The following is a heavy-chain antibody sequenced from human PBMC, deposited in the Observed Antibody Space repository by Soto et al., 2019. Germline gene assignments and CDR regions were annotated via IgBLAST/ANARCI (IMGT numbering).Heavy chain of an antibody. V-gene: IGHV1-18*01. D-gene: IGHD1-26*01. CDR2: ISPYSGDT. CDR3: ALVGSTDAFDI. CDR1: GYTLPNYG. J-gene: IGHJ3*02. Sequence: QVQLVQSGGEVMKPGASVKISCKASGYTLPNYGITWVRQAPGQGLEWMGWISPYSGDTNYAQKLQGRVTMTTDTSTSTAYMELRSLRSDDTAVYYCALVGSTDAFDIWGQGTMVTVSS.